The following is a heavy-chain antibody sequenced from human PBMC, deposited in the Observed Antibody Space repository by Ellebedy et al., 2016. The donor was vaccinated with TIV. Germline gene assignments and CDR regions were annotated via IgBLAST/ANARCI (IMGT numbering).Heavy chain of an antibody. V-gene: IGHV3-23*01. Sequence: GESLKISCAASGFTFRNFAMTWVRQAPGKGLEWVSSISSSGVSTDYADSVRGRVTISRDNSKNTLYLQMHSLRADDSAVYYCAKLDSSGYYYGRFDYWGQGTLVTVSS. CDR2: ISSSGVST. D-gene: IGHD3-22*01. CDR1: GFTFRNFA. J-gene: IGHJ4*02. CDR3: AKLDSSGYYYGRFDY.